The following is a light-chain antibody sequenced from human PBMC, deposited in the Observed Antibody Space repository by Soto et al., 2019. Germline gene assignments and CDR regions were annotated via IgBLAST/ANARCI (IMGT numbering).Light chain of an antibody. J-gene: IGKJ1*01. CDR2: WAS. CDR1: QSVLSSSDNKNN. CDR3: QQYYSIPWT. V-gene: IGKV4-1*01. Sequence: DIVLTQSPDSLAVSLGERATINCKSSQSVLSSSDNKNNLTWYQQKPRQPPKLLIYWASTRESGVPDRFSGGGSGTDFTLTISSLQAEDVAVYYCQQYYSIPWTFGQGTSVDIK.